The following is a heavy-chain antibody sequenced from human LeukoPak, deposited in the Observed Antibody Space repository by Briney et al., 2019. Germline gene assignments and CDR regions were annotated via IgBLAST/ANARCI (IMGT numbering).Heavy chain of an antibody. CDR3: ARGEVRAGHNWFDP. CDR1: GYTFTGYY. V-gene: IGHV1-18*04. Sequence: ASVKVSCKASGYTFTGYYMHWVRQAPGQGLEWMGWISAYNGNTNYAQKLQGRVTMTTDTSTSTAYMELRSLRSDDTAVYYCARGEVRAGHNWFDPWGQGTLVTVSS. J-gene: IGHJ5*02. D-gene: IGHD6-13*01. CDR2: ISAYNGNT.